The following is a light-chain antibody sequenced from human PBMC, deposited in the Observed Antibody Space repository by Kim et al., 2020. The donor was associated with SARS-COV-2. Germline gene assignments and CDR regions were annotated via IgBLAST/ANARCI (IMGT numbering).Light chain of an antibody. J-gene: IGLJ2*01. CDR3: LLAYGDAWV. CDR1: SGAVTSGHY. V-gene: IGLV7-43*01. CDR2: RTS. Sequence: PGVTVTLTCASGSGAVTSGHYPTWFPQKPGQAPRALIYRTSNKHSWTPARFSGSLLGGKAALTLSGVQPEDEAEYYCLLAYGDAWVFGGGTQLTVL.